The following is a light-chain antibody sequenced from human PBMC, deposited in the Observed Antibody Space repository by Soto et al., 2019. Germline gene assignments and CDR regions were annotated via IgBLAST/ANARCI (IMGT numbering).Light chain of an antibody. CDR3: QQYNNWPPAT. CDR2: RAS. J-gene: IGKJ1*01. CDR1: QSVSSK. Sequence: EIVMTQSPATLSVSPGERATLSCRASQSVSSKLAWYQQKPGQAPRLLIYRASTRATDIPARFSGSGSGTEFPLTISSLQSEDFAVYYCQQYNNWPPATFGQETRVEIK. V-gene: IGKV3-15*01.